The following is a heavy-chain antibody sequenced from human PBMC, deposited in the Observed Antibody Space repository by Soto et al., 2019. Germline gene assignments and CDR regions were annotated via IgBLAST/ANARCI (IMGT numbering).Heavy chain of an antibody. CDR3: ARDTPPTDY. V-gene: IGHV1-18*01. CDR2: ISAYNTNT. CDR1: GYTFTSYH. Sequence: QVQLVQSGAEVKKPGASVKVSCKTSGYTFTSYHISWVRQAPGQGLEWMGWISAYNTNTNYAQKFQGRVTMTTDPLTSKAYMELRSLRSDDTAVYYCARDTPPTDYWGQGTLVTVSS. J-gene: IGHJ4*02.